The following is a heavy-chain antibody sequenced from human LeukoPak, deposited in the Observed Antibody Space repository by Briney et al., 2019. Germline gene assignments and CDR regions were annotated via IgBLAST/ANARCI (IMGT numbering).Heavy chain of an antibody. J-gene: IGHJ5*02. CDR2: IYPGDSDT. CDR3: ARGEYSGYDQNWFDP. Sequence: GESLKISCKGSGYSFTSYWIGWVRQMPGKGLEWMGIIYPGDSDTRYSPSFQGQVTISADKSISTAYLQWSSLKASDTAMYYCARGEYSGYDQNWFDPWGQGTLVTVSS. CDR1: GYSFTSYW. V-gene: IGHV5-51*01. D-gene: IGHD5-12*01.